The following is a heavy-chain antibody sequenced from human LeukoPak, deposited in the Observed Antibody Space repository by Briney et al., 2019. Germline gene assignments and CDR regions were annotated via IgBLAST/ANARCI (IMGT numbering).Heavy chain of an antibody. Sequence: GGSLRLSCAASGFTFSSYWMSWVRQAPGRELGWVANMNQDGSQKYYVDSVKDRFTISRDNAKNSLYLQMNSLRDEDTAVYYCASGSLARGGSDYWGQGTLVTVSS. J-gene: IGHJ4*02. CDR2: MNQDGSQK. D-gene: IGHD2-2*03. CDR3: ASGSLARGGSDY. V-gene: IGHV3-7*01. CDR1: GFTFSSYW.